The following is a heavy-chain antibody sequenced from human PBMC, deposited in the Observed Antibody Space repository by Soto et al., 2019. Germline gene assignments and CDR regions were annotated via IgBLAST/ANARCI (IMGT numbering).Heavy chain of an antibody. CDR1: GGSISSSNW. V-gene: IGHV4-4*02. Sequence: SETLSLTCAVSGGSISSSNWWSWVRQPPGKGLEWIGEIYHSGSTYYNPSLKSRVTISVDTSKNQFSLKLSSVTAADTAVYYCAREGYCISTSCYGFDPWGQGTLVTVSS. J-gene: IGHJ5*02. D-gene: IGHD2-2*01. CDR3: AREGYCISTSCYGFDP. CDR2: IYHSGST.